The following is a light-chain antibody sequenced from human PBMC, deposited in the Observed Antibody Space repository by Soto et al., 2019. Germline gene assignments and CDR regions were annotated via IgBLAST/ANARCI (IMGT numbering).Light chain of an antibody. J-gene: IGKJ4*01. CDR2: DAS. CDR1: QSVSSY. CDR3: QQRSNWPPLT. Sequence: ESVFTQFSGTLSLSTGERATLSCRASQSVSSYLAWYQQKPGQAPRLLIYDASNRATGIPARFSGSGSGTDFTLTISSLEPEDFAVYYCQQRSNWPPLTFGGGTKVDTK. V-gene: IGKV3-11*01.